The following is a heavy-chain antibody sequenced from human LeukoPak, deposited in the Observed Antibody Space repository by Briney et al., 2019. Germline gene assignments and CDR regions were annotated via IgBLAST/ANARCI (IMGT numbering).Heavy chain of an antibody. J-gene: IGHJ4*02. V-gene: IGHV3-64D*06. D-gene: IGHD3-10*01. Sequence: PGGSLRLSCSASGFTFSSYAMHWVRQAPGKGLEYVSAISSNGGSTYYADSVKGRFTISRDNSKNTLYHQMSSLRAEDTAVYYCVTKYGSGSYYSYYFDYWGQGTLVTVSS. CDR1: GFTFSSYA. CDR2: ISSNGGST. CDR3: VTKYGSGSYYSYYFDY.